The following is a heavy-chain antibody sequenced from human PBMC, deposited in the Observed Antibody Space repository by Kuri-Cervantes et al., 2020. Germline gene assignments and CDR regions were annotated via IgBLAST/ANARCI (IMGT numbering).Heavy chain of an antibody. V-gene: IGHV4-34*01. Sequence: SETLSLTCAVYGGSFSGYYWSWIRQPPGKGLEWIGEINHSGSTNYNPSLKSRVTISVDTSKNQFSLKLSSVTAADTAVYYCARSIAAHDYYYYMDAWGKGTTVTVSS. CDR1: GGSFSGYY. CDR3: ARSIAAHDYYYYMDA. CDR2: INHSGST. D-gene: IGHD6-6*01. J-gene: IGHJ6*03.